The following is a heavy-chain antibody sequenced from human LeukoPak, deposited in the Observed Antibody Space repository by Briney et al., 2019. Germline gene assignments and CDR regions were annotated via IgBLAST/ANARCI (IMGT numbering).Heavy chain of an antibody. CDR3: ARDLLNEGNHLDY. CDR2: IYYSGST. J-gene: IGHJ4*02. CDR1: GGSISGSNYY. Sequence: PSETLSLTCTVSGGSISGSNYYWGWIRQPPGKGLEWIGSIYYSGSTYYNPSLKSRVTISVDTSKNQFSLKLSSVTAADTAVYYCARDLLNEGNHLDYWGQGTLVTVSS. V-gene: IGHV4-39*07. D-gene: IGHD4-23*01.